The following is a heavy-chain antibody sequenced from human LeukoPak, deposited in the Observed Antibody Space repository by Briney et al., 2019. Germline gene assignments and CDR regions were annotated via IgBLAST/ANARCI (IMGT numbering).Heavy chain of an antibody. J-gene: IGHJ3*02. D-gene: IGHD2-2*01. CDR2: ISGSGGST. CDR3: AKGSADSDAFDI. CDR1: GFTFSSYA. V-gene: IGHV3-23*01. Sequence: GGSLTLSCAASGFTFSSYAMSWVRQAPGKGLEWVSAISGSGGSTYYADSVKGRFTISRDNSKNTLYQQMNSLRAEDTAVYCCAKGSADSDAFDIWGQGTMVTVSS.